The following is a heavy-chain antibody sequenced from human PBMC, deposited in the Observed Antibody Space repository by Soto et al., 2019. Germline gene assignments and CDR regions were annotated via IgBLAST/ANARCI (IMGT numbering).Heavy chain of an antibody. CDR2: INWNGGST. V-gene: IGHV3-20*04. J-gene: IGHJ6*02. CDR1: GFTFDDYG. D-gene: IGHD2-8*01. CDR3: AREGNGQIAYYYYYGMDV. Sequence: EVQLVESGGGVVRPGGSLRLSCAASGFTFDDYGMSWVRQAPGKGLEWVSGINWNGGSTGYADSVKGRFTISRDNAKNSLYLQMNSLRAEDTALYYCAREGNGQIAYYYYYGMDVWGQGTTVTVSS.